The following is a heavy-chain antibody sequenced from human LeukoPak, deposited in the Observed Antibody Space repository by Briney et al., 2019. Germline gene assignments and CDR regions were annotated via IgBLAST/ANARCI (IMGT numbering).Heavy chain of an antibody. CDR2: IYYIGST. J-gene: IGHJ6*02. D-gene: IGHD3-10*01. Sequence: SETLSLTCTVSGGAIISYSWSWVRQPPGKGLEWIGYIYYIGSTKYNPSLKSRVTISVDTSKNVLSLKLSSVTAADTAVYYCASFYASGELFSYCMDVWGQGTTVTVSS. CDR3: ASFYASGELFSYCMDV. V-gene: IGHV4-59*01. CDR1: GGAIISYS.